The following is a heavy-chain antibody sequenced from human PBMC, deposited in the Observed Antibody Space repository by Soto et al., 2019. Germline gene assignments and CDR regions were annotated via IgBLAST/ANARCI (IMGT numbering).Heavy chain of an antibody. D-gene: IGHD3-10*01. V-gene: IGHV4-31*03. CDR2: IYYSGST. J-gene: IGHJ6*02. Sequence: SETLSLTCTVSGGSISSGGYYWSWIRQHPGKGLEWIGYIYYSGSTYYNPSLKSRVTMSVDTSKNQFSLKLSSVTAADTAVYYCARERGFGGFFGMDVWGQGTTVTVSS. CDR1: GGSISSGGYY. CDR3: ARERGFGGFFGMDV.